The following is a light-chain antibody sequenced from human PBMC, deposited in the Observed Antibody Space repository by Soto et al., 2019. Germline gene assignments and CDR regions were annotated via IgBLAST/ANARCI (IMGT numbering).Light chain of an antibody. CDR3: QHYENLPFT. J-gene: IGKJ3*01. CDR2: DAS. CDR1: QGIRNS. Sequence: DIQMTQSPSSLSASVGDRVTITCRASQGIRNSLAWYQQKPGRAPKLLIYDASTLETGVPSRFSGSGSGTDFTFTISSLQPEDIATYYCQHYENLPFTFGPGTKVDI. V-gene: IGKV1-33*01.